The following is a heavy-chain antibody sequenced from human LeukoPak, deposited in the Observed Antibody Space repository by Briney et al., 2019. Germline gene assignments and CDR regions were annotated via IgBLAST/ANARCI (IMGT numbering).Heavy chain of an antibody. CDR2: INPNSGGT. CDR3: ARGTYSSSPFDY. J-gene: IGHJ4*02. D-gene: IGHD6-13*01. CDR1: GDTFTGYY. Sequence: ASVKVSCKASGDTFTGYYMHWVRQAPGQGLEWMGWINPNSGGTNYAQKFQGRVTMTRDTSISTAYMELSRLRSDDTAVYYCARGTYSSSPFDYWGQGTLVTVSS. V-gene: IGHV1-2*02.